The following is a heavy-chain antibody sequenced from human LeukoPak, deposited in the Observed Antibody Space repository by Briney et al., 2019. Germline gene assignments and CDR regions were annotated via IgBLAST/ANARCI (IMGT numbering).Heavy chain of an antibody. CDR3: AKGGVAGSLYYMDV. D-gene: IGHD1-14*01. CDR1: GFTVSSNY. J-gene: IGHJ6*03. Sequence: GGSLRLSCAASGFTVSSNYMSWVRQAPGKGLEWVSYISSSGSTTYYADSVKGRFTISRDNSKNTLYLQMNSLRAEDTAVYYCAKGGVAGSLYYMDVWGKGTTVTISS. CDR2: ISSSGSTT. V-gene: IGHV3-23*01.